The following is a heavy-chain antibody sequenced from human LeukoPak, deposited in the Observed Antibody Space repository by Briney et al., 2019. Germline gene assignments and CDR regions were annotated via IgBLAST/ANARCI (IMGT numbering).Heavy chain of an antibody. Sequence: SETLSLTCAVYGGSFSGYYWSWIRQPPGKGLEWIGEINHSGSTYYNPSLKSRVTISVDTSKNQFSLKLSSVTAADTAVYYCARTGDYDSSGYYPFDYWGQGTLVTVSS. D-gene: IGHD3-22*01. CDR2: INHSGST. CDR1: GGSFSGYY. V-gene: IGHV4-34*01. CDR3: ARTGDYDSSGYYPFDY. J-gene: IGHJ4*02.